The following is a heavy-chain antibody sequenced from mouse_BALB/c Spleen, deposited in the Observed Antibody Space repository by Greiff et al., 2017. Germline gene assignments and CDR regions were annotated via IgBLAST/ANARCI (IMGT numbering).Heavy chain of an antibody. Sequence: QVQLQQPGAELVRPGASVKLSCKASGYTFTSYWINWVKQRPGQGLEWIGNIYPSDSYTNYNQKFKDKATLTVDKSSSTAYMQLSSPTSEDSAVYYCTTMDSYWYFDVWGAGTTVTVSS. CDR3: TTMDSYWYFDV. V-gene: IGHV1-69*02. CDR1: GYTFTSYW. D-gene: IGHD1-1*02. J-gene: IGHJ1*01. CDR2: IYPSDSYT.